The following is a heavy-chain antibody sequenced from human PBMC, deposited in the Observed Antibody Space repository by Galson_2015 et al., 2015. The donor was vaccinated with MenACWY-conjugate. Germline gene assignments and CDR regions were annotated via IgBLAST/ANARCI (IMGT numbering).Heavy chain of an antibody. J-gene: IGHJ4*02. D-gene: IGHD1-7*01. CDR2: IYSGGST. CDR3: ARDGGGNWNYPYY. CDR1: GFTVSSNY. V-gene: IGHV3-53*04. Sequence: SLRLSCAASGFTVSSNYMSWVRQAPGKGLEWVSVIYSGGSTYYADSVKGRFTISRHNSKNTLYLQMNSLRAEDTAVYYCARDGGGNWNYPYYWGQGTLVTVSS.